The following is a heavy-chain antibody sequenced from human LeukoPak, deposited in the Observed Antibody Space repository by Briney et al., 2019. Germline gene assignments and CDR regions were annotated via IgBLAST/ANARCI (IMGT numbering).Heavy chain of an antibody. V-gene: IGHV3-66*01. CDR1: GFTVSTDY. CDR2: IGSDGST. Sequence: GGSLRLSCAASGFTVSTDYMSWVRQAPGKGPEWVSVIGSDGSTYYADSVKGRFTISRDNSKNTLYLQMNSLRAEDTAVYYCARDKFYGRFGYWGQGTLVTVSS. D-gene: IGHD4-17*01. CDR3: ARDKFYGRFGY. J-gene: IGHJ4*02.